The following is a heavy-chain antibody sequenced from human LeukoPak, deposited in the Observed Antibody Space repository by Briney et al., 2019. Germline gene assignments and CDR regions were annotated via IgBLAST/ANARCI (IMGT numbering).Heavy chain of an antibody. J-gene: IGHJ6*03. CDR2: IIPIFGTA. CDR3: ARGLEMATISDYYYYYMDV. Sequence: ASVKVSCKASGGTFSSYAISWVRQAPGQGLEWMGGIIPIFGTANYAQKFQGRVTITADESTSTAYMELSSLRSEDTAVYYCARGLEMATISDYYYYYMDVWGKGTTVTISS. V-gene: IGHV1-69*13. CDR1: GGTFSSYA. D-gene: IGHD5-24*01.